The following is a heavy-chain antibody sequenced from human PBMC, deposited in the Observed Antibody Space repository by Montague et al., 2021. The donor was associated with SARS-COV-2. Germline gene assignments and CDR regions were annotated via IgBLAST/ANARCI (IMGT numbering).Heavy chain of an antibody. J-gene: IGHJ6*02. CDR3: ARFETSKFYSSGVDV. CDR2: ISSESTYI. V-gene: IGHV3-21*01. D-gene: IGHD2-15*01. Sequence: LRLSCAASGFTFSSFSMNWVRQAPGKRLEWVASISSESTYILYAESVRGRFTVSRDNAQNLLFLQMNGLRAEDTALYYCARFETSKFYSSGVDVWGQGTTVTVSS. CDR1: GFTFSSFS.